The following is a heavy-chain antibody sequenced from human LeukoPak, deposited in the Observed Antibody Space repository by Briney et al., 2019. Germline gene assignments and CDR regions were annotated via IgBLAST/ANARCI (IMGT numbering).Heavy chain of an antibody. V-gene: IGHV1-69*13. D-gene: IGHD1-26*01. J-gene: IGHJ4*02. Sequence: GASVNLSCKASGGTFSSYAISWVRQAPGQGLEWMGGIISIFGTANYAQKFQGRVTITADESATTAYMELSSLRSEDTAVYYCAGSGKVVRRVYIPYWGQGTLVTVSS. CDR1: GGTFSSYA. CDR2: IISIFGTA. CDR3: AGSGKVVRRVYIPY.